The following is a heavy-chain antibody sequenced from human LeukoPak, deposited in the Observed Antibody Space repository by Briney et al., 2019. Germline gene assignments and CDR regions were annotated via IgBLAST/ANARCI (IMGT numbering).Heavy chain of an antibody. Sequence: SETLSLTCAVYGGPFSGYYWSWIRQPPGKGLEWIGEINHSGSTNYNPSLKSRVTISVDTSKNQFSLKLSSVTAADTAVYYCARARGLLWFGESHFQLDYWGQGTLVTVSA. J-gene: IGHJ4*02. V-gene: IGHV4-34*01. D-gene: IGHD3-10*01. CDR1: GGPFSGYY. CDR2: INHSGST. CDR3: ARARGLLWFGESHFQLDY.